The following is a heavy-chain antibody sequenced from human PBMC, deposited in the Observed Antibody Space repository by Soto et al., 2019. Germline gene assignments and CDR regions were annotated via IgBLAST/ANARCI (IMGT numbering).Heavy chain of an antibody. Sequence: GGSLRLSCAASGFTFSSYAMSWVRQAPGKGLEWVSAISGSGGSTYYADSVKGRFTISRDNSKNTLYLQMNSLRAEDTAVYYCAKDGGYNWNPNWFDPWGQGTLVTVSS. CDR3: AKDGGYNWNPNWFDP. J-gene: IGHJ5*02. D-gene: IGHD1-20*01. CDR1: GFTFSSYA. CDR2: ISGSGGST. V-gene: IGHV3-23*01.